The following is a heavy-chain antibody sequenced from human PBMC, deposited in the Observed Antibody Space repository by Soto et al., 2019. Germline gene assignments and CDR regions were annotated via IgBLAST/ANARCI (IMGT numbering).Heavy chain of an antibody. Sequence: PGESLKISCKGSGYTFTSYWVGWVRQMPGKGLEWMGIIYPGNSDTRYSPPFEGQVTISADKSIGTAYLQWSSLKASDTAMYYCARRGPGYSYDYGGMDVWGQGTTVTVSS. CDR1: GYTFTSYW. V-gene: IGHV5-51*01. CDR3: ARRGPGYSYDYGGMDV. D-gene: IGHD5-18*01. J-gene: IGHJ6*02. CDR2: IYPGNSDT.